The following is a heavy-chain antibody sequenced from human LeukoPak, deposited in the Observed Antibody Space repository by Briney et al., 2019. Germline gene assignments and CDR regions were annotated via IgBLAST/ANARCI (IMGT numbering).Heavy chain of an antibody. CDR2: FSGDGGST. J-gene: IGHJ4*02. D-gene: IGHD2-15*01. CDR3: AKDNAGYCSGGSCYSDY. V-gene: IGHV3-43*02. CDR1: GFTFDDYA. Sequence: GGSLRLSCAASGFTFDDYAMHWVRQAPGKGLEWVSLFSGDGGSTYYADSVKGRFTISRDNSKNSLYLQMNSLRTEDTALYYCAKDNAGYCSGGSCYSDYWGQGTLVTVSS.